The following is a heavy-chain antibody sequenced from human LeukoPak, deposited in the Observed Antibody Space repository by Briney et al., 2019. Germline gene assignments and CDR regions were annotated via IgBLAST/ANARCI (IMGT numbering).Heavy chain of an antibody. J-gene: IGHJ4*02. D-gene: IGHD2-8*01. CDR3: ARDDLMYYFDN. CDR1: GFTLSTSW. Sequence: GGSLRLSCTASGFTLSTSWMSWVRQAPGRGLEWVASINQDGSLKHYVDSVKGRFTISRDNVQNSLYLQMNSLRAEDTAVYYCARDDLMYYFDNWGQGTLVTVSS. CDR2: INQDGSLK. V-gene: IGHV3-7*01.